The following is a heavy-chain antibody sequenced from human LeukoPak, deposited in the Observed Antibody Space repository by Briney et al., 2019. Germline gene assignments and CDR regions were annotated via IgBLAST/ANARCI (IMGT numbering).Heavy chain of an antibody. V-gene: IGHV3-48*02. CDR2: ISSSSGTV. CDR1: GFTFSNHA. D-gene: IGHD3-16*01. Sequence: GGSLRLSCAASGFTFSNHAMSWVRQAPRKGLEWISYISSSSGTVYYADSVNGRFTISRDNAKTSLYLQMNSLRDEDTAMYYCARDQRGGYAFEMWGQGTLVSVSS. J-gene: IGHJ3*02. CDR3: ARDQRGGYAFEM.